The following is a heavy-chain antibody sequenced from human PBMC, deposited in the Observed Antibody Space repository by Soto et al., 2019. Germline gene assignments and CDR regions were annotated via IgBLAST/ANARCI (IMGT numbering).Heavy chain of an antibody. CDR3: AKEGGPYCSSTNCRLNYDY. CDR2: ITDSGGST. V-gene: IGHV3-23*01. J-gene: IGHJ4*02. CDR1: GFTFSSYA. Sequence: GGSLRLSCAASGFTFSSYAMSWVRQAPGKGLQWVSAITDSGGSTDYADSVKGRFTISRDNSKSTLYLQMNSLRAEDTALYFCAKEGGPYCSSTNCRLNYDYWGQGTLVTVSS. D-gene: IGHD2-2*01.